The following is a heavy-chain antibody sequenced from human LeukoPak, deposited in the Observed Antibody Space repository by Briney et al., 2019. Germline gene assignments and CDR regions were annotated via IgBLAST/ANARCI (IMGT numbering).Heavy chain of an antibody. CDR2: IIPIFGTA. V-gene: IGHV1-69*01. J-gene: IGHJ6*02. CDR1: GGTFSSYA. Sequence: KISCKASGGTFSSYAISWVRQAPGQGLEWMGGIIPIFGTANYAQKFQGRVTITADESTSTAYMELSSLRSEDTAVYYCARLHYYDSWYYGMDVWGQGTTVTVSS. CDR3: ARLHYYDSWYYGMDV. D-gene: IGHD3-22*01.